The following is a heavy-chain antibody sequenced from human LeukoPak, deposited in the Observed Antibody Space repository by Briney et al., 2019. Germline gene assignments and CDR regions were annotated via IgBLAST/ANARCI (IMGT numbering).Heavy chain of an antibody. CDR3: ARAGRRLRSPFDY. J-gene: IGHJ4*02. CDR2: IYYSGST. Sequence: PSGTLSLTCTVSGGSISSYYWSWIRQPPGKGLEWIGYIYYSGSTNYNPSLKSRVTISVDTSKNQFSLKLSSVTAADTAVYYCARAGRRLRSPFDYWGQGTLVTVSS. V-gene: IGHV4-59*01. D-gene: IGHD5-12*01. CDR1: GGSISSYY.